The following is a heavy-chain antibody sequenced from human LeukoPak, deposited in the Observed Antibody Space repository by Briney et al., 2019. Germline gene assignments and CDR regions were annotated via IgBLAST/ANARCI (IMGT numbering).Heavy chain of an antibody. D-gene: IGHD3-22*01. CDR3: TREKDYYDSSGYYRDAFDI. Sequence: PGGSLRLSCAASGFTFSSYWMHWVRQAPGKGLVWVSRINNDGSSTNYADSVKGRFTISRDNAKKTLYLQMNSLRAEDTAVYYCTREKDYYDSSGYYRDAFDIWGQGTKVTASS. J-gene: IGHJ3*02. CDR2: INNDGSST. CDR1: GFTFSSYW. V-gene: IGHV3-74*01.